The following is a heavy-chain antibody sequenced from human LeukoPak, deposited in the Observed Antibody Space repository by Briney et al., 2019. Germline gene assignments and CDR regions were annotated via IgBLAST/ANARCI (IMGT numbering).Heavy chain of an antibody. D-gene: IGHD1-26*01. Sequence: GASVKVSCKASGFTFTSFAMHWGGQAAGQRLGWMGWINAGNGNTKYSQKFQGRVTITRDTSASTAYMELSSLRSEDTAVYYCARYEREFDYWGQGTLVTVSS. V-gene: IGHV1-3*01. CDR2: INAGNGNT. J-gene: IGHJ4*02. CDR1: GFTFTSFA. CDR3: ARYEREFDY.